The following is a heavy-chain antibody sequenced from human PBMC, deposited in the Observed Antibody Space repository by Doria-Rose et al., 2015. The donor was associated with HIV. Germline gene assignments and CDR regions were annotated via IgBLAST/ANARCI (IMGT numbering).Heavy chain of an antibody. J-gene: IGHJ4*02. D-gene: IGHD6-13*01. CDR3: ARIKSSRWYHKYYFDF. V-gene: IGHV2-26*01. Sequence: QVTLKESGPVLVKPTETLTLTCTVSGVSLSSPGMGVSWIRQPPGKALEWLANIFSDDERSYKTSLKSRLTISRGTSKSQMLITMTDMDPVDTATYYCARIKSSRWYHKYYFDFWGQGTLVIVSA. CDR2: IFSDDER. CDR1: GVSLSSPGMG.